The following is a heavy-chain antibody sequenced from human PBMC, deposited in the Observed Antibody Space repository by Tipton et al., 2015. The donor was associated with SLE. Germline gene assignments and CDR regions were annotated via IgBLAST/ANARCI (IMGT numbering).Heavy chain of an antibody. D-gene: IGHD6-19*01. CDR3: ARLGSRPYNSGWYS. CDR1: SGSISSSSYY. V-gene: IGHV4-39*01. J-gene: IGHJ4*02. Sequence: LRLSCTVSSGSISSSSYYWGWIRQPPGKGLEWIGGIYYSGSTYYNPSLKSRVTISVDTSKNQFSLKLSSVTAADTAVYYCARLGSRPYNSGWYSWGQGTLVTVSS. CDR2: IYYSGST.